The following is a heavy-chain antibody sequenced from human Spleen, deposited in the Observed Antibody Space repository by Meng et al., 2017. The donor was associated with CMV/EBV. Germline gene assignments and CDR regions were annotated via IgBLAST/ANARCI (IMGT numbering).Heavy chain of an antibody. CDR1: GHTFIAYY. D-gene: IGHD5-24*01. CDR3: ARGGGDGYNHDY. V-gene: IGHV1-2*06. Sequence: CQVSGHTFIAYYLQWVRQAPGQGPEWMGRINPNGGATIFAQTFQARVALTWDTSISTGYMELGSLTSDDTAVYYCARGGGDGYNHDYWGQGTLVTVSS. CDR2: INPNGGAT. J-gene: IGHJ4*02.